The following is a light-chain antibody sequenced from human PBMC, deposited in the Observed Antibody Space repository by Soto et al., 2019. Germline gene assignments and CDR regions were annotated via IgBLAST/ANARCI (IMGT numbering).Light chain of an antibody. V-gene: IGKV1-39*01. CDR3: QQSYTAPYT. CDR2: GAS. CDR1: RSISNY. Sequence: DIQMTQSPSSLSASVGDAVSLTCRASRSISNYLNWYQQKPGRAPKLLISGASSLQRGVPSRFSGSGSGKTFTLTITSLQPDDFAIYFCQQSYTAPYTVGPGTKVEIK. J-gene: IGKJ3*01.